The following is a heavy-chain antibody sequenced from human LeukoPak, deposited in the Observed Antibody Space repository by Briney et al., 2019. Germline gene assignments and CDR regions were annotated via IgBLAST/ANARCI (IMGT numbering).Heavy chain of an antibody. D-gene: IGHD6-13*01. CDR1: GGSISSYY. Sequence: SETLSLTCTVSGGSISSYYWGWIRQPPGKGLEWIGSIYYSGSTYYNPSLKSRVTISVDTSKNQFSLKLSSVTAADTAVYYCARREGIAAAGNNWFDPWGQGTLVTVSS. J-gene: IGHJ5*02. CDR3: ARREGIAAAGNNWFDP. V-gene: IGHV4-39*07. CDR2: IYYSGST.